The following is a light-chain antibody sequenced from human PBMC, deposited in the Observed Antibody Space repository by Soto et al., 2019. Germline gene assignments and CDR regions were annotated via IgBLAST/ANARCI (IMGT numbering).Light chain of an antibody. CDR1: SSDVGTYNF. Sequence: QSALTQPASVSGSPGQSITISCTGTSSDVGTYNFVSWYQQHPGKAPKPIIHEVSNRPSGVSNRFSGSKSGNTASLTISGLQVEDEAHYYCSSYTQSSTLVFGGGTKVTVL. CDR2: EVS. J-gene: IGLJ3*02. CDR3: SSYTQSSTLV. V-gene: IGLV2-14*01.